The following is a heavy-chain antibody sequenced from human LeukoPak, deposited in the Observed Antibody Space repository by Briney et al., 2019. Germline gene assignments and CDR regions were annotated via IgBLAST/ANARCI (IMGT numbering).Heavy chain of an antibody. CDR1: GGSFSGYY. V-gene: IGHV4-34*01. Sequence: SETLSLTCAVYGGSFSGYYWSWIRQPPGKGLEWIGEINHSGSTNYNPSLKSRVTISVDTSKNQFSLKLSSVTAADTAVYYCASIGNFDYWGQGTLVTVSP. D-gene: IGHD3-10*01. CDR2: INHSGST. CDR3: ASIGNFDY. J-gene: IGHJ4*02.